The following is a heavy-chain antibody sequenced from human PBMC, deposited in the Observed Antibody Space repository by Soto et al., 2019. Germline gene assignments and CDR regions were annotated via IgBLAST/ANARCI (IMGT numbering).Heavy chain of an antibody. V-gene: IGHV3-66*01. CDR3: ARDLDYGALVDAFDI. Sequence: ESGGGLVQPGGSLRLSCAASGFTVSSAYMSWVRQGPGKGLEWVSVIYNDGRTYYAESVKSRFTISRESSRNTLSLQMSSLRAEDTAIYYCARDLDYGALVDAFDIWGQGTVVTVSS. J-gene: IGHJ3*02. D-gene: IGHD4-17*01. CDR2: IYNDGRT. CDR1: GFTVSSAY.